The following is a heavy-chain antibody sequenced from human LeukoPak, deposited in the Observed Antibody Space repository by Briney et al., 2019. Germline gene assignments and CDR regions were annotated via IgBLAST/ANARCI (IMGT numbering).Heavy chain of an antibody. CDR2: ISYDGSNK. V-gene: IGHV3-30-3*01. D-gene: IGHD6-13*01. CDR1: GFTFSSYA. Sequence: GGSLRLSCAASGFTFSSYAMHWVRQAPGKGLEWVAAISYDGSNKYYADSVKGRFTISRDNSKNTLYLQMNSLRAEDTAVYYCAAAAAPTPDYYYYGMDVWGQGTTVTVSS. CDR3: AAAAAPTPDYYYYGMDV. J-gene: IGHJ6*02.